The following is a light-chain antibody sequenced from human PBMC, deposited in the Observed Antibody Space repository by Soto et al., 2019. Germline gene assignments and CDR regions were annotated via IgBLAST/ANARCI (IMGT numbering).Light chain of an antibody. V-gene: IGKV2-30*01. Sequence: DVVVTQSPLALPVTLGQPASISCRSTQSLVDSDGNTYLTWLQQRPGQSPRRLIYKVSNRDSGVPDRFSGSGSGTDFTLKISGVEAEDVAVYYCLQGTHWPWTLGQGTQVEIK. CDR3: LQGTHWPWT. J-gene: IGKJ1*01. CDR1: QSLVDSDGNTY. CDR2: KVS.